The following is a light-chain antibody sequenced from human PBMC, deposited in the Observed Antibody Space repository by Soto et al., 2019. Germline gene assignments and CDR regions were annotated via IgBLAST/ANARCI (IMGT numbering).Light chain of an antibody. V-gene: IGKV3-20*01. J-gene: IGKJ1*01. Sequence: SLGTLSLSTRGRATLSCRASQSVSSYLLWYQQKPGQAPRLLIYDASNRATGIPDRFSGSGSGTDFTLTISRLEPEDFAVYFCHPYASTFGQGTTVDI. CDR3: HPYAST. CDR1: QSVSSY. CDR2: DAS.